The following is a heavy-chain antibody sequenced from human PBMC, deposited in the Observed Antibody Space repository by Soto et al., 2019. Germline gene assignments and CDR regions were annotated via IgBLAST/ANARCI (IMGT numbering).Heavy chain of an antibody. Sequence: QVQLQESGPGLVKPSGTLSLTCAVSGDSISTNYWWSWVRQTPGKGLEGIGEIHHVGSTNYKSSLRSRATISVDKSKNQFSLKLMSVTAADTAVYFCAGGSGTSWHSWGRGTLVTVSS. J-gene: IGHJ4*02. CDR1: GDSISTNYW. D-gene: IGHD3-16*01. CDR3: AGGSGTSWHS. V-gene: IGHV4-4*02. CDR2: IHHVGST.